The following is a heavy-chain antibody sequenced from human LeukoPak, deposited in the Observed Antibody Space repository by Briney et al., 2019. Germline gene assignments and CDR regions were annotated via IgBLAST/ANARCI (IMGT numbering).Heavy chain of an antibody. Sequence: PGGSLRLSCAASGFTFSNYGMHWVRQVPGKGLEWVAAIWFDGIRKYYADSVKDRLTISRDNSKNTLYLQMNSLRAEDTAVYYCARDLEDSSPFGAFDMWGQGTMVTVSS. J-gene: IGHJ3*02. CDR3: ARDLEDSSPFGAFDM. D-gene: IGHD3-22*01. CDR2: IWFDGIRK. V-gene: IGHV3-33*01. CDR1: GFTFSNYG.